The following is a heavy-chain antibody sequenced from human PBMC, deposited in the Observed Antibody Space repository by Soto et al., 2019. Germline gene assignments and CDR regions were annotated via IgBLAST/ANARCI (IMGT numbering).Heavy chain of an antibody. J-gene: IGHJ4*02. Sequence: QLQLQESGPGLVKPSETLSLTCTVSGGSISSRSYYWGWIRQPPGKGLEWIGSIYYSGSSWSSYHNPSLKSRVTISVETSKNQFSLKLSSVTAADTAVYYCARVLKGDYFDYWGQGTLVTVSS. CDR3: ARVLKGDYFDY. CDR1: GGSISSRSYY. D-gene: IGHD2-8*01. CDR2: IYYSGSSWSS. V-gene: IGHV4-39*01.